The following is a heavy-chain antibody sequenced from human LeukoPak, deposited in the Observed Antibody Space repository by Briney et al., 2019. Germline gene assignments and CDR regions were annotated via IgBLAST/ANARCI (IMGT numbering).Heavy chain of an antibody. D-gene: IGHD4-17*01. CDR3: AKGINDYGDYGLFDY. V-gene: IGHV3-7*03. CDR1: GFTFSSYW. Sequence: PGGSLRLSCAASGFTFSSYWMSWVRQAPGKGLEWVANIKQDGSEKYYVDSVKGRFTISRDNSKNTLYLQMNSLRAEDTAVYYCAKGINDYGDYGLFDYWGQGTLVTVSS. J-gene: IGHJ4*02. CDR2: IKQDGSEK.